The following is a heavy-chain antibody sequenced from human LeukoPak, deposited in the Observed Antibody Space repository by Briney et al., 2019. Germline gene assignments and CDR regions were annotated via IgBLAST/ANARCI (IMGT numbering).Heavy chain of an antibody. CDR3: ARGITRGHNYYYYYMDV. V-gene: IGHV3-33*01. CDR1: GFTFSTYG. CDR2: IWYDGSNK. Sequence: GRSLRLSCEASGFTFSTYGMHWVRQAPGKGLEWVAVIWYDGSNKNYADSVKGRFTISRDNSKNTLYLQMNSLRADDTAVYYCARGITRGHNYYYYYMDVWGKGTTVTVSS. D-gene: IGHD7-27*01. J-gene: IGHJ6*03.